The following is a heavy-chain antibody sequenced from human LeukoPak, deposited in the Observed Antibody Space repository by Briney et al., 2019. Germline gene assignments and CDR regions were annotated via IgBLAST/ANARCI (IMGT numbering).Heavy chain of an antibody. CDR2: IWYDGSNK. Sequence: GGSLRLSCAASGFTFSSYGMHWVRQAPGKGLEWVAVIWYDGSNKYYADSVKGRFTISRDNSKNTLYLQMNSLRAEDTAVYYCARGRGYTAMVTGPFDYWGQGTLVTVSS. D-gene: IGHD5-18*01. CDR3: ARGRGYTAMVTGPFDY. J-gene: IGHJ4*02. V-gene: IGHV3-33*01. CDR1: GFTFSSYG.